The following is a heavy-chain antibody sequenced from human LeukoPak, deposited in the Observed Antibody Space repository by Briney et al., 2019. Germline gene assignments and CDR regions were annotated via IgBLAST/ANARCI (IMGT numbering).Heavy chain of an antibody. CDR3: AREVTTYYYDSSDYWSVKVRASHSTFDY. CDR1: GGSVSSGSYY. V-gene: IGHV4-61*01. Sequence: NPSETLSLTCTVSGGSVSSGSYYWSWIRQPPGKGLEWIGYIYYSGSTNYNPSLKSRVTISVDTSKNQFSLELSSVTAADTAVYYWAREVTTYYYDSSDYWSVKVRASHSTFDYWGQGTLVTVSS. CDR2: IYYSGST. D-gene: IGHD3-22*01. J-gene: IGHJ4*02.